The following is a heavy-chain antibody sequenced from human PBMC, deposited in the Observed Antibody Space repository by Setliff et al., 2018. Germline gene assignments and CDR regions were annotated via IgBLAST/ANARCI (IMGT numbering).Heavy chain of an antibody. CDR1: GDTFSSYG. Sequence: SVKVSCKASGDTFSSYGISWVRQAPGQGLEWMGGTIPMFGSTSYAQKFQGRVTIITDESTTTAYMELSSLGSEDTTVYYCVREGVDTRSSTDYRYYMDVWGKGTTVTVSS. CDR2: TIPMFGST. CDR3: VREGVDTRSSTDYRYYMDV. J-gene: IGHJ6*03. D-gene: IGHD5-18*01. V-gene: IGHV1-69*05.